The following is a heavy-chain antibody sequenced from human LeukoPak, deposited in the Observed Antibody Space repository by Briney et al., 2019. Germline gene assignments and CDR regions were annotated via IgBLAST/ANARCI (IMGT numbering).Heavy chain of an antibody. V-gene: IGHV3-7*01. CDR1: GFTFSDYY. D-gene: IGHD5-18*01. J-gene: IGHJ4*02. CDR2: IKRDGSEQ. CDR3: ARDHSENYLEY. Sequence: GGSLRLSCAASGFTFSDYYMTWIRQAPGKGLERVANIKRDGSEQWYVDSVKGRFIISRDNAKNSVYLQMNSLRADDMAIYYCARDHSENYLEYWGQGTLVTVSS.